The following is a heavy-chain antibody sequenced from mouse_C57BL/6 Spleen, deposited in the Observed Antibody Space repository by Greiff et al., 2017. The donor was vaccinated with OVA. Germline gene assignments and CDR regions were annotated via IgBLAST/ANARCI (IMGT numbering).Heavy chain of an antibody. CDR3: ARHYYGSSHWYFDV. Sequence: QVQLQQSGAELVRPGTSVKVSCKASGYAFTNYLIEWVKQRPGQGLEWIGVINPGSGGTNYNEKFKGKATLTADKSSSTAYMQLSSLTSEDSAVYVCARHYYGSSHWYFDVWGTGTTVTVSS. CDR1: GYAFTNYL. V-gene: IGHV1-54*01. CDR2: INPGSGGT. D-gene: IGHD1-1*01. J-gene: IGHJ1*03.